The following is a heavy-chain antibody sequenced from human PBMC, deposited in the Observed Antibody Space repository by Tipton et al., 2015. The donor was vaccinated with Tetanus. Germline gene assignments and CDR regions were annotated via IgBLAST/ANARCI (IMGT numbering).Heavy chain of an antibody. D-gene: IGHD6-25*01. J-gene: IGHJ4*02. CDR3: VSGAALDY. CDR1: KFSFSRHS. Sequence: SLRLSCAASKFSFSRHSMNWVRQAPGKGLEWVSSISSTSRYIYYAASVKGRFTISRDNAKNSVYLGMNSLRADDTAVYYCVSGAALDYWGQGTLVAVSS. V-gene: IGHV3-21*01. CDR2: ISSTSRYI.